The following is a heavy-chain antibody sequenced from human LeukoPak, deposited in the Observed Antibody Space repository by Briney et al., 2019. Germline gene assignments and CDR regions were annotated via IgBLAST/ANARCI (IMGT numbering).Heavy chain of an antibody. CDR1: GFTFSSYA. Sequence: GGSLRLSCAASGFTFSSYAMSWVRQAPGKGLEWVSSISGSGGSTYYADTVKGRFTISRDNSKNTLYLQMNSLRAEDTAIYYCAKNGDRGAYCSGGSCYPYYYYYMDVWGKGTTVTISS. CDR2: ISGSGGST. D-gene: IGHD2-15*01. J-gene: IGHJ6*03. V-gene: IGHV3-23*01. CDR3: AKNGDRGAYCSGGSCYPYYYYYMDV.